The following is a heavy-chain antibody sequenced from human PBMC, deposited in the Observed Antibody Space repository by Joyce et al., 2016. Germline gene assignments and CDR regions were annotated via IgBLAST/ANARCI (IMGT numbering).Heavy chain of an antibody. V-gene: IGHV3-30*03. J-gene: IGHJ1*01. CDR3: ATARLADFWSRYSIEH. CDR1: GITFSCYG. Sequence: QVQLLESGGGVVQPGRSLRLSCAASGITFSCYGMYWVRQAPGKGRGWVALILCDGSETYYGDSVKGRFTISRDNSNNTLYLQMNSLRPEDTAVYYCATARLADFWSRYSIEHWGQGVLVTVSS. D-gene: IGHD3-3*01. CDR2: ILCDGSET.